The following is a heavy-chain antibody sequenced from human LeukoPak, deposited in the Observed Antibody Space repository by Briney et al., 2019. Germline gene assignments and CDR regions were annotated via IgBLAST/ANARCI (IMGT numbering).Heavy chain of an antibody. D-gene: IGHD3-22*01. CDR2: ISYDGSNT. J-gene: IGHJ4*02. CDR1: GFTFGSYV. Sequence: GGSLRLSCAASGFTFGSYVMNWVRQAPGKGLEWVAIISYDGSNTYYADSVKGRFTISRDNSQNTLYLQMNSLRPEDTAVFYCARLGYYDSSGYYPYHFDSWGQGTLVTVSS. CDR3: ARLGYYDSSGYYPYHFDS. V-gene: IGHV3-30*04.